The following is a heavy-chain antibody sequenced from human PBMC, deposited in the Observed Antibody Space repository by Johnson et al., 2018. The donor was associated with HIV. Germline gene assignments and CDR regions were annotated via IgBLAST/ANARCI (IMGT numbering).Heavy chain of an antibody. Sequence: ACLKGRFTISRDNAKNSLYLQMNSLRAEDTAVYYCSRVGYYYDSSGYYSDALDIWGQGTMVTVSS. V-gene: IGHV3-11*05. CDR3: SRVGYYYDSSGYYSDALDI. J-gene: IGHJ3*02. D-gene: IGHD3-22*01.